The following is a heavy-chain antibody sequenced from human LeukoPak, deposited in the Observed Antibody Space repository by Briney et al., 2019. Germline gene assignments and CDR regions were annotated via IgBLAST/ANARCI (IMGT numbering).Heavy chain of an antibody. D-gene: IGHD2-21*02. V-gene: IGHV1-69*04. CDR2: IIPILGIA. CDR1: GGTFSSYA. J-gene: IGHJ4*02. CDR3: ARDPSYCGGDCYRSPLDY. Sequence: ASVKVSCKASGGTFSSYAISWVRQAPGQGLEWMGRIIPILGIANYAQKFQGRVTITADKSTSTAYMELSSLRSEDTAVYYCARDPSYCGGDCYRSPLDYWGQGTLVTVSS.